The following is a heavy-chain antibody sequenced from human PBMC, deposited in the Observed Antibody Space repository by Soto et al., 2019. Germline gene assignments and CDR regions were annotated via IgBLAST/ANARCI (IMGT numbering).Heavy chain of an antibody. Sequence: GGSLRLSCAASGFTFSDYGMHWVRQAPGKGLEWVALIRYDGSDKYYADSVKGRFSISRDNSKSTLYLQMNSLRAEDTAVYYCARVITVTTYYYYYGMDLWGQGTSVTVSS. J-gene: IGHJ6*02. CDR1: GFTFSDYG. D-gene: IGHD4-17*01. CDR2: IRYDGSDK. CDR3: ARVITVTTYYYYYGMDL. V-gene: IGHV3-33*01.